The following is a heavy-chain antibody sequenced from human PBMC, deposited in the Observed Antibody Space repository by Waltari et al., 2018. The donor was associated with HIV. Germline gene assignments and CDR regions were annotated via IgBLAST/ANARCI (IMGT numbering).Heavy chain of an antibody. Sequence: QVTLKESGPVLVKPTETLTLTCTVSGFSLSNARMGVSWIRQPPGKALEWLAHIFSNDEKSYSTSLKSRLTISKDTSKSQVVLTMTNMDPVDTATYYCARIPDYYGSGNHWAAYWYFDLWGRGTLVTVSS. CDR3: ARIPDYYGSGNHWAAYWYFDL. J-gene: IGHJ2*01. CDR1: GFSLSNARMG. CDR2: IFSNDEK. D-gene: IGHD3-10*01. V-gene: IGHV2-26*01.